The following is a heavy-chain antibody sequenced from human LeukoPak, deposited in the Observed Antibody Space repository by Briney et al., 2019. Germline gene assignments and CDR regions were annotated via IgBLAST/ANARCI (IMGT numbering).Heavy chain of an antibody. CDR3: AKDVGNYHDRSGLYRPLDF. V-gene: IGHV3-30*18. Sequence: PGRSLRLSCAASGFTFSSYSMHWVRQAPGKGLEWVALILHDGSNKYYADSVKGRFTVSRDNPKNTLYLQMNSLRTEDTAVYHCAKDVGNYHDRSGLYRPLDFWGQGTPVIVSS. CDR1: GFTFSSYS. J-gene: IGHJ4*02. CDR2: ILHDGSNK. D-gene: IGHD3-22*01.